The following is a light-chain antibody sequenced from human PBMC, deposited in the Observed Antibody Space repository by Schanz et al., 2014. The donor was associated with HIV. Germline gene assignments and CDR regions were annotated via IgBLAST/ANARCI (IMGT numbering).Light chain of an antibody. CDR1: QSVSSSY. Sequence: ETVMAQSPATLSLSPGERATLSCRASQSVSSSYLAWYQQKPGQAPRLLIYGASSRATGIPDRFSGSGSGTDFTLTISRLEPEDFAVYYCQQYGNSPFTFGPGTKVDIK. J-gene: IGKJ3*01. CDR3: QQYGNSPFT. CDR2: GAS. V-gene: IGKV3-20*01.